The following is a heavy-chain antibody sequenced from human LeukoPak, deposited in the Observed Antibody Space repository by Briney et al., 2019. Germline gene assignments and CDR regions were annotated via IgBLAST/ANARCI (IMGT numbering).Heavy chain of an antibody. CDR1: GFTFSIYN. D-gene: IGHD3-10*01. V-gene: IGHV3-48*02. Sequence: AGGSLRLSCAASGFTFSIYNMNWVRQAPGKGLEWVSYISSGSSAIYYADSVKGRFTISRDNAKNSLYLQMNSLRDEDTAVYYCARDQDSGRYAFDIWGQGTMVTVSS. J-gene: IGHJ3*02. CDR2: ISSGSSAI. CDR3: ARDQDSGRYAFDI.